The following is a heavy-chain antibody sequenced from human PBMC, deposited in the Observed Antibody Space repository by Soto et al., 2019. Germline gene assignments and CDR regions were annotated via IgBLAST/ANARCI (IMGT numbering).Heavy chain of an antibody. CDR2: IHYRGST. CDR1: GGSISSSSYF. J-gene: IGHJ4*02. D-gene: IGHD5-12*01. V-gene: IGHV4-39*01. CDR3: ARGLGYYFDS. Sequence: SDTLSLTCTVSGGSISSSSYFWGWIRQPPGKGLEWIGNIHYRGSTYYNASLKSRVTISVDTSKNHFSLKLSSVTAADSAVYSCARGLGYYFDSWGQGMLVTVSS.